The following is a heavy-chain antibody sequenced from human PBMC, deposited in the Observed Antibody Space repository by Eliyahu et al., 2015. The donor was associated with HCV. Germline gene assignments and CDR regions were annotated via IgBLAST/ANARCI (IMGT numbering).Heavy chain of an antibody. J-gene: IGHJ4*02. V-gene: IGHV3-13*01. CDR2: IGIAGDT. CDR3: ARGPPSGTDTYGSFDF. CDR1: GXSXSTYD. Sequence: EVQLVESGGGLVQPGGSXRLSCSASGXSXSTYDMHWVRQXAGKGLXWVSAIGIAGDTYYPGSVRGRFTISRENSKSSLYLQMDSLRVGDTAVYYCARGPPSGTDTYGSFDFWGQGILVTVSS. D-gene: IGHD3-10*01.